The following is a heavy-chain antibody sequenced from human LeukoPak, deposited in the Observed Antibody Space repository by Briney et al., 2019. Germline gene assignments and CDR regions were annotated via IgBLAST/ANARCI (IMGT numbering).Heavy chain of an antibody. Sequence: ASVKVSCKASGGTFSSYAISWVRQAPGQGLEWMGGIIPIFGTANYAQKFQGRVTITTDESTSTAYMELSSLRSEDTAVYYCARDTRRDGYGDAFDIWGQGTMVTVSS. CDR1: GGTFSSYA. J-gene: IGHJ3*02. D-gene: IGHD5-24*01. CDR2: IIPIFGTA. V-gene: IGHV1-69*05. CDR3: ARDTRRDGYGDAFDI.